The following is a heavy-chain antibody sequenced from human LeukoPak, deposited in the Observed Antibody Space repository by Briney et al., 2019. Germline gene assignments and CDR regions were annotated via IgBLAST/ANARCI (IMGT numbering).Heavy chain of an antibody. V-gene: IGHV3-53*01. J-gene: IGHJ3*02. D-gene: IGHD3-3*01. CDR3: AKGRQFTTPYAFDI. CDR1: GFTVSSNY. CDR2: IYSGGST. Sequence: GGSLRLSCAASGFTVSSNYMSWVRQAPGKGLEWVSVIYSGGSTYYADSVKGRFTISRDNSKNTLYLQMNSLRAEDTAVYYCAKGRQFTTPYAFDIWGQGTMVTVSS.